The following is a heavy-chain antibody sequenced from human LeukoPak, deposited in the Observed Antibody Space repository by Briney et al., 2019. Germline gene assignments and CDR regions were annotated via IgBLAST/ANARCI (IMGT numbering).Heavy chain of an antibody. V-gene: IGHV3-21*01. CDR1: GFTFSSYS. D-gene: IGHD3-16*02. J-gene: IGHJ3*02. CDR2: IGSSSSYI. CDR3: ARVMITFGGVIVDAFDI. Sequence: GGLRLSCAASGFTFSSYSMNWVRQAPGKGLEWVSSIGSSSSYIYYADSVKGRFTISRDNAKNSLYLQMNRLRAEDTAVYYCARVMITFGGVIVDAFDIWGQGTMVTVSS.